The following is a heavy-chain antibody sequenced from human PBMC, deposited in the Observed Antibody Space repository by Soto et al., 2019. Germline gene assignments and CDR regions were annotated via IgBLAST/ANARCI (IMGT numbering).Heavy chain of an antibody. V-gene: IGHV3-30*18. D-gene: IGHD3-9*01. CDR3: AKGGGAPGYPIVY. J-gene: IGHJ4*02. Sequence: QVQLVQSGGGVVQPGKSLRLSCVGSGFTFGNYAMYWVRQTPGKGLEWVAFISYDGSKRYHADSVKGQFTISRDNPGKTVYLQLDSLRPEDTAVYYCAKGGGAPGYPIVYWGQGTLVTVSS. CDR1: GFTFGNYA. CDR2: ISYDGSKR.